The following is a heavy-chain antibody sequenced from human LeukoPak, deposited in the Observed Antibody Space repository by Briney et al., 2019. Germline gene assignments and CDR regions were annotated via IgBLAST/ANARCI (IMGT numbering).Heavy chain of an antibody. CDR1: GSTLTEHA. D-gene: IGHD2-15*01. CDR2: IIDVGGT. V-gene: IGHV3-23*01. CDR3: AKDYCRGGNCPLPFFDS. J-gene: IGHJ4*02. Sequence: PGESLRLSCAVSGSTLTEHAWSWVRQAPGEGLEWVSGIIDVGGTYYADSVKGRFTISRDSPKNTLYLQMNSLRAEDTATYYCAKDYCRGGNCPLPFFDSWGQGTLVTVSS.